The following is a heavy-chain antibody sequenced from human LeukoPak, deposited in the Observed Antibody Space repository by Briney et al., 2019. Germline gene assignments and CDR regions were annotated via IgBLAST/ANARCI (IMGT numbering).Heavy chain of an antibody. Sequence: ASVKVSCKASGYTFTGYYMHWVRQAPGQGLEWMGWINPNSGGTNYAQKFQGRVTMTRDTSISTAYMELSRLRSDDTAVYYCTQTRGPTAIHPHNWGQGALVTVSS. CDR2: INPNSGGT. CDR1: GYTFTGYY. CDR3: TQTRGPTAIHPHN. V-gene: IGHV1-2*02. D-gene: IGHD2-2*02. J-gene: IGHJ4*02.